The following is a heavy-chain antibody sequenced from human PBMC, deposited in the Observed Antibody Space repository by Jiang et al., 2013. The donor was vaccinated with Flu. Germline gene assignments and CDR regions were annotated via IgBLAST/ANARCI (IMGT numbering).Heavy chain of an antibody. Sequence: VQLVESGGGLVQPGGSLRLSCAASGFTFSNKWMHWVRQAPGKGLAWVSRINSDGSSTTYADSVKGRFTISRDNAKNTVYLQMNTLRVEDTAVYFCARDGGYRPLDYWGQGTLVTVSS. CDR1: GFTFSNKW. D-gene: IGHD3-16*01. V-gene: IGHV3-74*01. CDR3: ARDGGYRPLDY. CDR2: INSDGSST. J-gene: IGHJ4*02.